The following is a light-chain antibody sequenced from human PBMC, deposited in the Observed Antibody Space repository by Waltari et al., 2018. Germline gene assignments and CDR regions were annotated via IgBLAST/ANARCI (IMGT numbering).Light chain of an antibody. CDR2: EKS. CDR3: GTWDSSLSGAV. Sequence: QSVFTQPPSVSAAPGQRVTISFSGASSHSGNTYVSWYRQFPGTAPKLLIYEKSERPSGIPGRFAGSKSGTSATLDITGLQAGDEADYYCGTWDSSLSGAVFGGGTHLTVL. V-gene: IGLV1-51*02. CDR1: SSHSGNTY. J-gene: IGLJ7*01.